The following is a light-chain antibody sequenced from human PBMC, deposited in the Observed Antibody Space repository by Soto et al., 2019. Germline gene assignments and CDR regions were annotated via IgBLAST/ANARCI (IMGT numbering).Light chain of an antibody. V-gene: IGLV1-44*01. CDR3: ATWDDSLDGWE. CDR2: RNS. CDR1: SSNIGNNA. J-gene: IGLJ3*02. Sequence: QSVLTQSPSASGSPGQRVIISCSGSSSNIGNNAVNWYQHLPGTSPKLLIYRNSQRPSGVPDRFSGSKSGTSASLAISGLQSEDETDYYCATWDDSLDGWEFGGGTKLTVL.